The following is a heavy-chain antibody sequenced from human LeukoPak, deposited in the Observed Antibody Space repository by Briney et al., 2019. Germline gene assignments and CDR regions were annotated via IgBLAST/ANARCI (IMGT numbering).Heavy chain of an antibody. CDR3: AKRAGTGYYRWSFDF. D-gene: IGHD3-22*01. Sequence: PGGSLRLSCAASGFTFSSYAMSWVRQAPGKGLEWVSAISGSGSGTYYADSVRGRFTISRDNSKNTLYLQMNSLRAEDKAVYYCAKRAGTGYYRWSFDFWGQGTLVTVSS. V-gene: IGHV3-23*01. CDR1: GFTFSSYA. J-gene: IGHJ4*02. CDR2: ISGSGSGT.